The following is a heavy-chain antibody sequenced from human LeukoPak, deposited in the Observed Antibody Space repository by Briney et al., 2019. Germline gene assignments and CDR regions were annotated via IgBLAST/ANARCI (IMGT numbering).Heavy chain of an antibody. D-gene: IGHD2-2*01. CDR2: IIPIFGTA. CDR1: GGTFSSYA. Sequence: ASVKVSCKASGGTFSSYAISWVRQAPGQGLEWMGGIIPIFGTANYAQKFQGRVTITTDESTSTAYMELSSLRSEDTAVYYCANQEFCSSTSCEYFQHWGQGTLVTVSS. J-gene: IGHJ1*01. V-gene: IGHV1-69*05. CDR3: ANQEFCSSTSCEYFQH.